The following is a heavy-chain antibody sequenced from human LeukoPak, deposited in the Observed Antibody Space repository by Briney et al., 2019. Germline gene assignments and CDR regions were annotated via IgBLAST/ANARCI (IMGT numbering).Heavy chain of an antibody. Sequence: GGSLRLSCAASGFTFSSHGMNWVRQAPGKGLEWVSSISSSSTYIYYADSLKGRFTISRDNAKKSLYLQMNSLRVEDTAVYYCARAGFGELLVAAFDIWGQGTMVTVSS. V-gene: IGHV3-21*01. D-gene: IGHD1-26*01. CDR1: GFTFSSHG. J-gene: IGHJ3*02. CDR2: ISSSSTYI. CDR3: ARAGFGELLVAAFDI.